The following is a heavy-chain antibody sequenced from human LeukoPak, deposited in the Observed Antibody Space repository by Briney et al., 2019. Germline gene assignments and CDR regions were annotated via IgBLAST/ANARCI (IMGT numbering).Heavy chain of an antibody. D-gene: IGHD4-23*01. CDR2: IWYDGGNK. J-gene: IGHJ4*02. CDR3: VTGGGNSVVY. CDR1: GFSFSTYG. Sequence: GTSLRLSCAASGFSFSTYGMHWVRQAPGKGLEWVAVIWYDGGNKYYGDSVKGRFTISGDNSKNTLYLQMNSLRAEDTAVYYCVTGGGNSVVYWGQGTLVTVSS. V-gene: IGHV3-33*01.